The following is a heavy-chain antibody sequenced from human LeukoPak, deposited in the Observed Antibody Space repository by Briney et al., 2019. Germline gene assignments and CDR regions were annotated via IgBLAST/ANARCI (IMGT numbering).Heavy chain of an antibody. D-gene: IGHD3-22*01. CDR3: AKTLRYYDSSGYYYGAFDI. Sequence: GRSLRLSCAASGFTFDDYAMHWVRQAPGKGLEWVSGISWNSGSIGYADSVKGRFTISRDNAKNSLYLQMNSLRAEDTALYYCAKTLRYYDSSGYYYGAFDIWGQGTMVTVSS. CDR1: GFTFDDYA. CDR2: ISWNSGSI. V-gene: IGHV3-9*01. J-gene: IGHJ3*02.